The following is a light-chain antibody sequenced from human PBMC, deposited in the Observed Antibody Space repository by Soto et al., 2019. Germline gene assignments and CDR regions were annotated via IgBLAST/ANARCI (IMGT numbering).Light chain of an antibody. CDR2: GAS. Sequence: EIVLTQSPGTLSLSPGERATLSCRASQSVTNNYLAWFQQKPGQAPRLLMYGASSRATGIPDRFSGSGSGTDFTLTITRLETEDFAVYYCQQYASSRTFGQGTKVEIK. CDR1: QSVTNNY. V-gene: IGKV3-20*01. CDR3: QQYASSRT. J-gene: IGKJ1*01.